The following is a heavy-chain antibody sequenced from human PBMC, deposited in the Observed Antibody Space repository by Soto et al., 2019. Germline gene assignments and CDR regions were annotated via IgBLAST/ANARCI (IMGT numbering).Heavy chain of an antibody. CDR3: ATFPITFFGVVNGMDV. J-gene: IGHJ6*02. CDR1: GYTFTSYY. CDR2: INPSGGST. V-gene: IGHV1-46*01. Sequence: GASVKVSCKASGYTFTSYYMDWVRQAPGPGLEWMGIINPSGGSTSYAQKFQGRVTMTRDTSTSTVYMELSSLRSEDTAVYYCATFPITFFGVVNGMDVWGQGTTVTVPS. D-gene: IGHD3-3*01.